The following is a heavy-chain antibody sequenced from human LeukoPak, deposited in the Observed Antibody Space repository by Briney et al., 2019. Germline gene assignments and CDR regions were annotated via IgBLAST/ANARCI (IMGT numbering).Heavy chain of an antibody. CDR1: GGSLSSYY. Sequence: SETLSLTCTVSGGSLSSYYWSWIRRPPGKRLEWIGYIYYTGSTTYNPSLKSRVTISVDTSKNQFSLKLSSVTAADTAVYYCARIFTSSHFDYWGQGTLVTVSS. J-gene: IGHJ4*02. CDR3: ARIFTSSHFDY. CDR2: IYYTGST. V-gene: IGHV4-59*08. D-gene: IGHD2-2*01.